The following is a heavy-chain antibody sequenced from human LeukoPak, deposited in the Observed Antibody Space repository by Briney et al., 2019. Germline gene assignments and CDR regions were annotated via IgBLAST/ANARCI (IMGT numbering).Heavy chain of an antibody. CDR3: ARVRPHLGYCSGGSCYSRNYYYYMDV. CDR2: IYTSGST. CDR1: GGSISSYY. D-gene: IGHD2-15*01. V-gene: IGHV4-4*07. Sequence: PSETLSLTCTVSGGSISSYYWSWIRQPAGKGLEWIGRIYTSGSTNYNPSLKSRVTISVDTSKNQFSLKLSSVTAADTAVYYCARVRPHLGYCSGGSCYSRNYYYYMDVWGKGTTVTISS. J-gene: IGHJ6*03.